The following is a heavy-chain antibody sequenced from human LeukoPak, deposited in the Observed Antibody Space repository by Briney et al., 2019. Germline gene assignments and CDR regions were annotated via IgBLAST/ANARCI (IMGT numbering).Heavy chain of an antibody. V-gene: IGHV3-30*04. Sequence: GGSLRLSCAASGFSFSSYAMHWVRQAPGKGLEWVAVMLYDGSKKYYADSVKGRFTISRDNSKDAPYLQMNSLRAEDTAVYYCARPAYSSSLGVDYWGQGTLVTVSS. D-gene: IGHD6-6*01. CDR2: MLYDGSKK. CDR3: ARPAYSSSLGVDY. CDR1: GFSFSSYA. J-gene: IGHJ4*02.